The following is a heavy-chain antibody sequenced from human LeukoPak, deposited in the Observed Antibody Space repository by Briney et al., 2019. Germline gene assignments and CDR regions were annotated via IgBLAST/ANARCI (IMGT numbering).Heavy chain of an antibody. Sequence: SETLSLTCTVSGGSISSGSYYWSWIRQPPGKGLEWIGSIYYSGSTYYNPSLKSRVTISVDTSKNQFSLKLSSVTAADTAVYYCARDRPAYDFWSGYYPCYMDVWGKGTTVTVSS. CDR2: IYYSGST. J-gene: IGHJ6*03. CDR3: ARDRPAYDFWSGYYPCYMDV. CDR1: GGSISSGSYY. D-gene: IGHD3-3*01. V-gene: IGHV4-39*07.